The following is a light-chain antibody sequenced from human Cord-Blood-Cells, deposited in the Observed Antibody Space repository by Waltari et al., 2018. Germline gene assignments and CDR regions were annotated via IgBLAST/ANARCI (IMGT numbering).Light chain of an antibody. CDR2: EDN. V-gene: IGLV6-57*03. J-gene: IGLJ3*02. Sequence: NFMLTQPHSVSESPGKTVTISCPRRSGSMASNYAQAYQQLPGSAPTTVIYEDNQRPSGVPDRFSGSIDSSSNSASLTISGLKTEDEADYYCQSYDSSNQVFGGGTKLTVL. CDR1: SGSMASNY. CDR3: QSYDSSNQV.